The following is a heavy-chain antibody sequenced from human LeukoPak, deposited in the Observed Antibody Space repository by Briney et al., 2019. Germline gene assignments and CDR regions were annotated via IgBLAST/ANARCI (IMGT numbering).Heavy chain of an antibody. J-gene: IGHJ3*02. V-gene: IGHV3-7*01. D-gene: IGHD3-22*01. Sequence: PGGSLRLSCAASGFTFSSYWMSWVRQAPGKGLEWVANIKQDGSETHYVDSVMGRFTISRDNAKNSLYLQMNSLRAEDTAVYYCARDDTHYGSSGSFYDAFDIWGQGTMVTVSS. CDR1: GFTFSSYW. CDR3: ARDDTHYGSSGSFYDAFDI. CDR2: IKQDGSET.